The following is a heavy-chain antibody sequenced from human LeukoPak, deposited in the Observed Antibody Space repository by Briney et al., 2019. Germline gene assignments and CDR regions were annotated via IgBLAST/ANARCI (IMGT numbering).Heavy chain of an antibody. CDR2: ISSSSSTI. J-gene: IGHJ3*02. CDR1: GFTFSSYS. CDR3: ARGAEWELPGQDAFDI. D-gene: IGHD1-26*01. V-gene: IGHV3-48*01. Sequence: GGSLRLSCAASGFTFSSYSMNWVRQAPGKGLEWVSYISSSSSTIYYADSVKGRFTISRDNAKNSLYLQMNSLRAEDTAVYYCARGAEWELPGQDAFDIWGQGTMVTVSS.